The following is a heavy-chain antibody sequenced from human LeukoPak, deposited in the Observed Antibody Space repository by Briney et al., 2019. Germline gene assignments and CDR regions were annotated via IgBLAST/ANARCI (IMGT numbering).Heavy chain of an antibody. J-gene: IGHJ4*02. CDR2: IYTSGST. V-gene: IGHV4-4*07. CDR3: ARASSGSYLVD. CDR1: GGSISTYY. Sequence: SETLSLTCTVSGGSISTYYWSWIRQPAGKGLEWIGRIYTSGSTIHNPPLKSRVTMSADTSKNQFSLKLSSVTAADTAVYYCARASSGSYLVDWGQGTLVTVSS. D-gene: IGHD3-10*01.